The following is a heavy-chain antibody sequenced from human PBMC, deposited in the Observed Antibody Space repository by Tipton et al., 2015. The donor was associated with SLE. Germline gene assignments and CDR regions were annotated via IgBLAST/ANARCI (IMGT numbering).Heavy chain of an antibody. J-gene: IGHJ1*01. Sequence: QLVQSGAEGKKPGSSVKVSCKASGGTFSSYAISWVRQAPGQGLEWMGGIIPIFGTANYAQKFQGRVTITADESTSTAYMELSSLRSEDAAVYYCARAPGHGWYLGYFQRWGQAPLVPASS. V-gene: IGHV1-69*01. CDR3: ARAPGHGWYLGYFQR. D-gene: IGHD6-19*01. CDR1: GGTFSSYA. CDR2: IIPIFGTA.